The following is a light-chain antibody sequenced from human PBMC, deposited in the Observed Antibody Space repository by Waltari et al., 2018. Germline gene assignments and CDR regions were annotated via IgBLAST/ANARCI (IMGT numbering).Light chain of an antibody. J-gene: IGKJ1*01. CDR1: QPIGSQ. CDR3: QQRDTWPLT. CDR2: DVS. Sequence: IVLTQSPATLSLSPGERAPLSCRASQPIGSQLAWYQQKPGQAPRLLISDVSNRATGIPVRFSGSGSGTDFTLIISSLESEDFAVYYCQQRDTWPLTFGQGTKVEI. V-gene: IGKV3-11*01.